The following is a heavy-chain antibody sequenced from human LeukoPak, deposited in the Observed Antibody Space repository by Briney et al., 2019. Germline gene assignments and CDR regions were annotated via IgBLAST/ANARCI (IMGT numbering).Heavy chain of an antibody. J-gene: IGHJ4*02. Sequence: PGRSLRLSCAASGFTFSSYVMHWVRQAPGKGLEWVAVISYDGSNKYYADSVKGRFTISRDNSKNTLYLQMNSLRAEDTAVYYCARDDNNWNDGFYFDYWGQGTLVTVSS. CDR3: ARDDNNWNDGFYFDY. V-gene: IGHV3-30*01. CDR2: ISYDGSNK. CDR1: GFTFSSYV. D-gene: IGHD1-1*01.